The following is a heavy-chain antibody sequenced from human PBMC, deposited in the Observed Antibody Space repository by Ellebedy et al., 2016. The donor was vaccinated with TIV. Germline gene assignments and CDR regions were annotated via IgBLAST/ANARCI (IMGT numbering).Heavy chain of an antibody. Sequence: AASVKVSCKGSGETSSSHALNWVRQAPGQGLEWVGRIIPILNVVNYARKFQGRVTITADRSTNIVYLELSNLRSEDTAVYYWARRGPYSGTFQGPFDFWGQGVLVTVSS. CDR2: IIPILNVV. CDR1: GETSSSHA. D-gene: IGHD5-12*01. V-gene: IGHV1-69*04. CDR3: ARRGPYSGTFQGPFDF. J-gene: IGHJ4*02.